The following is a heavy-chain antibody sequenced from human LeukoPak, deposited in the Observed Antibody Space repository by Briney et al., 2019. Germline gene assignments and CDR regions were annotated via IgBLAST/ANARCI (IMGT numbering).Heavy chain of an antibody. V-gene: IGHV1-18*01. Sequence: GASVKVSCKASGYTFTSYGISWVRQAPGQGLEWVGWISAYNGNTNYAQKLQGRVTMTTDTSTSTAYMELRSLRSDDTAVYYCARTYYYDSSGYLDYWGQGTLVTVSS. J-gene: IGHJ4*02. CDR2: ISAYNGNT. CDR3: ARTYYYDSSGYLDY. CDR1: GYTFTSYG. D-gene: IGHD3-22*01.